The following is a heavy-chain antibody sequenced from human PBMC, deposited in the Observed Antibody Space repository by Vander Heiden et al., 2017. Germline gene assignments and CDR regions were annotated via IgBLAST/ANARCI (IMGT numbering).Heavy chain of an antibody. CDR2: TRNKANSYTT. Sequence: EVQLGEPGGGLVQPGGALRLSCAAFGFTLTHHYLDGVRQAPGKGLEWIGRTRNKANSYTTEYAASVKGRFIISRDDSKNSLYLQMNSLKTEDTAVYYCARANYGGNSGWFDPWGQGTLVTVSS. V-gene: IGHV3-72*01. D-gene: IGHD4-17*01. J-gene: IGHJ5*02. CDR1: GFTLTHHY. CDR3: ARANYGGNSGWFDP.